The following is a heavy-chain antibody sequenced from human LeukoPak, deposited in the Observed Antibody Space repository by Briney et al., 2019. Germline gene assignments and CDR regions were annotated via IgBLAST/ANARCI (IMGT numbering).Heavy chain of an antibody. J-gene: IGHJ4*02. Sequence: ASVKVSCKASGYTFTSYAMKWVRQAPGQGLEWMGWINTNTGNPTYAQGFTGRFVFSLDTSVSTAYLQISSLKAEDTAVYYCARDRWFGEPHPYYFDYWGQGTLVTVSS. CDR3: ARDRWFGEPHPYYFDY. D-gene: IGHD3-10*01. V-gene: IGHV7-4-1*02. CDR1: GYTFTSYA. CDR2: INTNTGNP.